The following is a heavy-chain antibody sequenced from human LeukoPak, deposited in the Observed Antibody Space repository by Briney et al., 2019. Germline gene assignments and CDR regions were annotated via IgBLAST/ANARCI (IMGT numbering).Heavy chain of an antibody. CDR1: GYTFTGYY. V-gene: IGHV1-2*02. CDR2: INPNSGGT. Sequence: GASVKVSCKASGYTFTGYYMHWVRQAPGQGLEWMGWINPNSGGTNYAQKFQGRVTMTRDTSISTAYMELSRLRSDDTAVYYCARVSHNDYDSSEFDTWGQGTLVTVSS. D-gene: IGHD3-22*01. J-gene: IGHJ5*02. CDR3: ARVSHNDYDSSEFDT.